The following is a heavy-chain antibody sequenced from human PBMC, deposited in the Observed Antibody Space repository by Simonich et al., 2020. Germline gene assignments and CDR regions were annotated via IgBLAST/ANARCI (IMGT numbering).Heavy chain of an antibody. V-gene: IGHV4-39*01. J-gene: IGHJ3*02. D-gene: IGHD6-13*01. CDR2: IYYSGST. CDR3: ARHAGFAFDI. CDR1: GGSISSSSYY. Sequence: QLQLQESCPGLVKPSETLSLTCPVSGGSISSSSYYWGWIRQPPGKGLEWIGSIYYSGSTYYNPSLKSRVTISVDTSKNQFSLKLSSVTAADTAVYYCARHAGFAFDIWGQGTMVTVSS.